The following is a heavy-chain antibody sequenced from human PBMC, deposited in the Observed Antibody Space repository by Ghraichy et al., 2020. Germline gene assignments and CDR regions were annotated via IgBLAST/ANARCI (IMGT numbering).Heavy chain of an antibody. Sequence: GESLNISCAASGFTFSSYAMSWVRQAPGKGLEWVSAISSSVGSTYYADTVKGRFTISRDNSKNTLYLQMNSLIAEDTAVYYCAKLRGPLAAAGTSWGQGTLVTVSS. V-gene: IGHV3-23*01. CDR1: GFTFSSYA. CDR3: AKLRGPLAAAGTS. J-gene: IGHJ4*02. CDR2: ISSSVGST. D-gene: IGHD6-13*01.